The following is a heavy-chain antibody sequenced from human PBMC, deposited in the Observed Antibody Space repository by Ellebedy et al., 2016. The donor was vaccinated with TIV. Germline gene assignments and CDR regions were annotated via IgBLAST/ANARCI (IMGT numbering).Heavy chain of an antibody. Sequence: GESLKISCATSGFAFSSYAMSWVRQAPGKGLEWVSAISDNGVITKYADSVKCRFTISRDNSKNTLYLQMNSLRAEDTAVYYCAKGGSKSGYSFDLWGRGTLVTVSS. V-gene: IGHV3-23*01. D-gene: IGHD3-3*01. CDR1: GFAFSSYA. J-gene: IGHJ2*01. CDR3: AKGGSKSGYSFDL. CDR2: ISDNGVIT.